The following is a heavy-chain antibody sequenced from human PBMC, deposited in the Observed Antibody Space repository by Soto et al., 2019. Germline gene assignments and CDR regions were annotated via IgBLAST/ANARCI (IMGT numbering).Heavy chain of an antibody. CDR2: ISFDGDK. D-gene: IGHD2-8*02. CDR1: GFDFSNSG. J-gene: IGHJ4*02. V-gene: IGHV3-30*03. Sequence: QVKLVESGGGVVQPGTSLRLSCTASGFDFSNSGIQWVRQTPGKGLEWVALISFDGDKYYVYSVKGRFTISRDNPTNTVYLQMNRLRPEDTGVYYCARDYARGWCQFWGQGTLVTVSS. CDR3: ARDYARGWCQF.